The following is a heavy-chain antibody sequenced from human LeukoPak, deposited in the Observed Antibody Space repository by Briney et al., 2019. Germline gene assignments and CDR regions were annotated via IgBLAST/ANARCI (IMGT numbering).Heavy chain of an antibody. J-gene: IGHJ4*02. CDR1: GGSISSYY. Sequence: PSETLSLTYTVSGGSISSYYWSWIRQPAGKGLEWIGRIYTSGSTYYNPSLKSRVTISVDTSKNQFSLKLSSVTAADTAVYYCARGNIVVVITDWGQGTLVTVSS. V-gene: IGHV4-4*07. D-gene: IGHD3-22*01. CDR3: ARGNIVVVITD. CDR2: IYTSGST.